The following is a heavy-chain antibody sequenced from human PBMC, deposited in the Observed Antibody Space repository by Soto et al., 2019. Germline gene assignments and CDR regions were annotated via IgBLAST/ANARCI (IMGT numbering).Heavy chain of an antibody. CDR3: AKHEGYCSTTTCSNFDY. J-gene: IGHJ4*02. CDR1: GYSFTDYW. D-gene: IGHD2-2*01. V-gene: IGHV5-51*01. CDR2: IYPGDSDS. Sequence: GDSLKISCKGSGYSFTDYWIAWVRQMPGKGLEWMGIIYPGDSDSTYSPSFQGQVTISADKSINTAYLHWSSLKASDTAIYYCAKHEGYCSTTTCSNFDYWGQGTLVTVS.